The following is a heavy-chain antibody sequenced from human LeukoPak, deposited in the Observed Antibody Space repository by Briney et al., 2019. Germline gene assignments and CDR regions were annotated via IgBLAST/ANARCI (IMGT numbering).Heavy chain of an antibody. D-gene: IGHD3-16*01. CDR1: GGSISSSSYY. CDR3: ARRPLTFGGPVDY. CDR2: IYYSGST. J-gene: IGHJ4*02. Sequence: PSETLSLTCTVSGGSISSSSYYWGWIRQPPGKGLEWIGSIYYSGSTYYDPSLKSRVTISVDTSKNQFSLKLSSVTAADTAVYYCARRPLTFGGPVDYWGQGTLVTVSP. V-gene: IGHV4-39*01.